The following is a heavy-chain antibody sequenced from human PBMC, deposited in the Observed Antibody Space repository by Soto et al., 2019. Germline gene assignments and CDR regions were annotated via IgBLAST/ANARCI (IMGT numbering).Heavy chain of an antibody. CDR2: ISGSGGST. D-gene: IGHD6-13*01. CDR1: GFTFSSYA. Sequence: GGSLRLSCAASGFTFSSYAMSWVRQAPGKGLEWVSAISGSGGSTYYADSVKGRFTISRDNSKNTLYLQMNSLRAEDTAVYYCAKEAHYSSSWYPYYFDYWGQGTLVTVSS. J-gene: IGHJ4*02. CDR3: AKEAHYSSSWYPYYFDY. V-gene: IGHV3-23*01.